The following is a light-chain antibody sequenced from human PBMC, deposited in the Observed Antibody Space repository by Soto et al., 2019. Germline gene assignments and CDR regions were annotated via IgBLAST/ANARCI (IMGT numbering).Light chain of an antibody. CDR3: QQRSNWPLT. CDR1: QSVSSY. J-gene: IGKJ5*01. Sequence: EIVLTQSPATLSFSPGERATLSCRASQSVSSYLAWYQQKPGQAPGLLIYDASNRATGIPARFSGSGSGTDFTLTISSLEPEDFAVYYWQQRSNWPLTVGQGTRLEIK. V-gene: IGKV3-11*01. CDR2: DAS.